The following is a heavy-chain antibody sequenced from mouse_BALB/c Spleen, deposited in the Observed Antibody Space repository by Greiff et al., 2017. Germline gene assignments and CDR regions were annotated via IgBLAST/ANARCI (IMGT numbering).Heavy chain of an antibody. V-gene: IGHV5-17*02. CDR2: ISSGSSTI. Sequence: EVQLVESGGGLVKPGGSLKLSCAASGFTFSSYAMSWVRQTPEKGLEWVAYISSGSSTIYYADTVKGRFTISRDNPKNTLFLQMTSLRSEDTAMYYCARGGRDYAMDYWGQGTSVTVSS. CDR1: GFTFSSYA. CDR3: ARGGRDYAMDY. J-gene: IGHJ4*01.